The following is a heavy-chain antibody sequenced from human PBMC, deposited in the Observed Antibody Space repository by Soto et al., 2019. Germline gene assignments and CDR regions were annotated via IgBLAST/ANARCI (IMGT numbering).Heavy chain of an antibody. D-gene: IGHD3-10*01. CDR3: ARSVTP. Sequence: PSETLSLTCTVSGGSITSDYSCWSWIRQPPGEGLEWIGHIFDSGTTYTNPSLRSQVAISLDTSKNHFSLTLSSVTAADTAVYYCARSVTPWGQGTLVTVSS. J-gene: IGHJ5*02. V-gene: IGHV4-30-4*01. CDR1: GGSITSDYSC. CDR2: IFDSGTT.